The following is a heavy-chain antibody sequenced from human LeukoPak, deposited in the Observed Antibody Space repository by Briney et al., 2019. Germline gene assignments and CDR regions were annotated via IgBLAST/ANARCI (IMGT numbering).Heavy chain of an antibody. Sequence: ASVMVSCKASGYTFTGYYMHWVRHAPGQGLEWMGWINPNSGGTNYAQKFQGRVTMTRDTSISTTYMELSRLRSDDTAVYYCASLIRAVTYFDYWGQGTLVTVSS. J-gene: IGHJ4*02. D-gene: IGHD4-17*01. V-gene: IGHV1-2*02. CDR3: ASLIRAVTYFDY. CDR2: INPNSGGT. CDR1: GYTFTGYY.